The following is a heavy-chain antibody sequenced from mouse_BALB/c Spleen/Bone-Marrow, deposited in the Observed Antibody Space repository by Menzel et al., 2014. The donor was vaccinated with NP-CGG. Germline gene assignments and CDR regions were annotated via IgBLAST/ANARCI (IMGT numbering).Heavy chain of an antibody. CDR3: AEITTAAYYVMDY. D-gene: IGHD1-2*01. J-gene: IGHJ4*01. CDR2: IDPANGNT. CDR1: GFNIEDTY. V-gene: IGHV14-3*02. Sequence: EVQLQESGAGLVKPGASVKLSCTASGFNIEDTYMHWVKQRPEQGLEWIGRIDPANGNTKYDPKFQGKATITADTSSNTAYLQLSSLTSEDTAVYYCAEITTAAYYVMDYWGQGTSVTVSS.